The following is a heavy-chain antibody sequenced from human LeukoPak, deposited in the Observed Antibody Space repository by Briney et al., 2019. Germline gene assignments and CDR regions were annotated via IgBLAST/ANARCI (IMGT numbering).Heavy chain of an antibody. Sequence: SETLSLTCTVSGDSISSSSYYWGWIRQPPGKGLEWIGRIYYSGSPYYNPSLKSRVTISVDTSKNQFSLKLSSVTAADTAVYYCASSGGRSTVTTLYYFDYWGQGTLVTVSS. CDR3: ASSGGRSTVTTLYYFDY. CDR2: IYYSGSP. J-gene: IGHJ4*02. V-gene: IGHV4-39*01. D-gene: IGHD4-17*01. CDR1: GDSISSSSYY.